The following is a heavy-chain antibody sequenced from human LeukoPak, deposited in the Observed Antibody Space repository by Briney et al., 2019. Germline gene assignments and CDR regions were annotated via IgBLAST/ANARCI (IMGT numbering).Heavy chain of an antibody. J-gene: IGHJ6*03. Sequence: SETLSLTGTVSGGSISSSRYYWCWIRQPPGKGLEGFGTFFYSGSTYYNPSLRSRGTISGDTSKNQFSLTLRSVTAADTAVYYCVRHIGGRIDNHFYFYYMDVWGKGTTVTVSS. CDR3: VRHIGGRIDNHFYFYYMDV. CDR2: FFYSGST. D-gene: IGHD1-26*01. CDR1: GGSISSSRYY. V-gene: IGHV4-39*01.